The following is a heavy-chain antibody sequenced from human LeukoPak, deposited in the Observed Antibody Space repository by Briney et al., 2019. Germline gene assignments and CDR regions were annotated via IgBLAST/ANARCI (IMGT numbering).Heavy chain of an antibody. V-gene: IGHV3-33*08. J-gene: IGHJ4*02. D-gene: IGHD5-18*01. CDR2: IWYDGSDK. CDR1: GFTFSSYA. Sequence: GGSLRLSCTASGFTFSSYAMNWVRQAPGKGLEWVAVIWYDGSDKYYADSVKGRFIISRDNAKNSLYLQMNSLRDEDTAVYYCARRRLPRSWGQGTLVTVSS. CDR3: ARRRLPRS.